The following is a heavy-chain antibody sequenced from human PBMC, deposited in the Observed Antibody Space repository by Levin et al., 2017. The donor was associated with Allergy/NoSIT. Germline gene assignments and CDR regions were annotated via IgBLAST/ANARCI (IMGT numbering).Heavy chain of an antibody. J-gene: IGHJ6*02. CDR2: IIPIFGTA. CDR3: ARTLRSGGYYYYYGMDV. CDR1: GGTFSSYA. V-gene: IGHV1-69*06. D-gene: IGHD2-15*01. Sequence: VASVKVSCKASGGTFSSYAISWVRQAPGQGLEWMGGIIPIFGTANYAQKFQGRVTITADKSTSTAYMELSSLRSEDTAVYYCARTLRSGGYYYYYGMDVWGQGTTVTVSS.